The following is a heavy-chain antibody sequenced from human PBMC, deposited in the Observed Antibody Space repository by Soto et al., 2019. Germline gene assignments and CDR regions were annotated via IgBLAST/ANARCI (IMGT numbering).Heavy chain of an antibody. D-gene: IGHD3-22*01. CDR2: IRSKANSYAT. J-gene: IGHJ5*02. CDR3: TRTYYYDSSGVNWFDH. V-gene: IGHV3-73*01. Sequence: GGSLRLSCAASGFTFSGSAMHWVRQASGKGLEWVGRIRSKANSYATAYAASVKGRFTISRDDSKNTAYLQMNSLKTEDTAVYYCTRTYYYDSSGVNWFDHWGQGTLVTVSS. CDR1: GFTFSGSA.